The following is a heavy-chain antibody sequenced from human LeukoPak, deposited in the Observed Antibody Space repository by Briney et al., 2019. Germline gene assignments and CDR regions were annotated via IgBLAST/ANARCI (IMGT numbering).Heavy chain of an antibody. D-gene: IGHD6-6*01. CDR3: ARQLAGASIAALDY. CDR1: GGSISSDSYY. V-gene: IGHV4-39*01. J-gene: IGHJ4*02. CDR2: LYFSGIT. Sequence: SETLSLTCTVSGGSISSDSYYWGWIRQPPGKGLEWIGSLYFSGITYYNPSLKSRVTVSVDTSKNQFSLKLSSVTASDTAVYYCARQLAGASIAALDYWGQGILVTVSS.